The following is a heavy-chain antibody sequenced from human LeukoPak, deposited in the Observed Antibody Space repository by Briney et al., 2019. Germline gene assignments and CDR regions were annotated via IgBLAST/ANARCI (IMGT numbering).Heavy chain of an antibody. D-gene: IGHD1-26*01. CDR2: ISRSGSTI. J-gene: IGHJ6*03. CDR1: GFTFSDYY. V-gene: IGHV3-11*04. Sequence: GRSLRLSCAVSGFTFSDYYMSWNRQAPGKGLEWVSSISRSGSTIFYADSVKGRFTISRDNAKNSLYLQMNSLGPEDTAAYYCARDPYSGNYGNYYYYYMDVWGKGTTVTISS. CDR3: ARDPYSGNYGNYYYYYMDV.